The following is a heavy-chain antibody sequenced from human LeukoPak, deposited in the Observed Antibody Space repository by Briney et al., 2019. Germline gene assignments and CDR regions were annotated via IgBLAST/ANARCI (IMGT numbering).Heavy chain of an antibody. CDR1: GFTFTSYA. J-gene: IGHJ4*02. D-gene: IGHD3-22*01. V-gene: IGHV3-23*01. CDR3: AKLYDSSGYYLPLDY. Sequence: TGGSLRLSCAASGFTFTSYAMSSVRQAPGKGLEWGSAISGSGGSTYYADSVKGRFTISRDNSKNTLYLQMNSLRAEDTAVYYCAKLYDSSGYYLPLDYWGQGTLVTVSS. CDR2: ISGSGGST.